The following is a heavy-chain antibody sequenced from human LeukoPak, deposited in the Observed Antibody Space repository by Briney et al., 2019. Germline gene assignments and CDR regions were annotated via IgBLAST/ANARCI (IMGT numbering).Heavy chain of an antibody. Sequence: SGGSLRLSCAASGFTVSSNEMNWVRQAPGKGLEWVSYIRSSGTTIYYADSVKGRFTISRDNAKNSLYLQMNSLRPDDTAVYYFARDSSGYFHWFDPWGQGTLVTVS. CDR3: ARDSSGYFHWFDP. D-gene: IGHD3-22*01. CDR2: IRSSGTTI. V-gene: IGHV3-48*03. J-gene: IGHJ5*02. CDR1: GFTVSSNE.